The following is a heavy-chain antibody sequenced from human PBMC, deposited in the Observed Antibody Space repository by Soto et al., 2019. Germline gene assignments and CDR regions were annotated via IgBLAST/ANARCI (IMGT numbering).Heavy chain of an antibody. CDR2: INPHGGST. J-gene: IGHJ5*02. D-gene: IGHD3-3*01. V-gene: IGHV1-46*01. Sequence: ASVKVSCKASGYTFTGYYMHWVRQAPGQGLEWMGVINPHGGSTKYAQKFQGRITMTRDTSRSTVYMELSSLRSDDTAIYYWERSSGENFGLIIEGSNWFDPWGQGTLVTVSS. CDR1: GYTFTGYY. CDR3: ERSSGENFGLIIEGSNWFDP.